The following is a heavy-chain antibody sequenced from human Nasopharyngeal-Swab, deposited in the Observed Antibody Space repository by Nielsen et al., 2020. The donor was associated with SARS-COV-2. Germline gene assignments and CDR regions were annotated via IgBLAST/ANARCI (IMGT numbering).Heavy chain of an antibody. CDR3: ARRTRYGITGTRGGFPV. CDR2: IYHSGST. Sequence: VRQAPGKGLEWIGYIYHSGSTNYNPSLKSRVTISVDTSKNQFSLKLSSVTAADTAVYYCARRTRYGITGTRGGFPVWGKGTTVTVSS. J-gene: IGHJ6*04. D-gene: IGHD1-7*01. V-gene: IGHV4-4*02.